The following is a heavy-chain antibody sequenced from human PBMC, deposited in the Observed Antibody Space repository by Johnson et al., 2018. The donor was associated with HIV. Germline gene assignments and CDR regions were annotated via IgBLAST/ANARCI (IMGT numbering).Heavy chain of an antibody. J-gene: IGHJ3*02. CDR1: GFTFSSYA. V-gene: IGHV3-33*03. CDR2: IYYDGTNK. CDR3: ASGYCSSTSCYGRKLLDDAFDI. D-gene: IGHD2-2*03. Sequence: QVQLVESGGGVVQPGRSLRLSCAASGFTFSSYAMHWVRQAPGKGLEWVAIIYYDGTNKYYADSVKGRFTISRDNAKNSLYLQMNSLRAEDTAVYYCASGYCSSTSCYGRKLLDDAFDIWGQGTMVTVSS.